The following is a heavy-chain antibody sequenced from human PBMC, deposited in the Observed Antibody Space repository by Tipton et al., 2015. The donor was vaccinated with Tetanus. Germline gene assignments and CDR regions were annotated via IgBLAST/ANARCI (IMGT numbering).Heavy chain of an antibody. Sequence: LRLSCTVSGGSMSSGGYYWTWIRQHPGKGLEWIGDIYYSGSTYYNPSLKSRVIISVDTSKNQFSVNLNSVTAADTAVYYCARDQARGARGWNYFDYWGQGALVTVSS. CDR2: IYYSGST. J-gene: IGHJ4*02. CDR3: ARDQARGARGWNYFDY. V-gene: IGHV4-31*02. CDR1: GGSMSSGGYY. D-gene: IGHD1-26*01.